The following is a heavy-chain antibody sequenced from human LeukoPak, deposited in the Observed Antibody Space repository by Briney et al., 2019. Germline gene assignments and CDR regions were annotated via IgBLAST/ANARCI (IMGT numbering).Heavy chain of an antibody. V-gene: IGHV3-64D*09. J-gene: IGHJ6*02. CDR3: VKSPSDGLDV. CDR2: ISSHGGST. Sequence: GGSLRLSCSASGFTFISYSMYWVRQAPGKGLEYVSAISSHGGSTYYADSVKGRFTISRDNSKNTLYLQMSSLRPEDTAVYYCVKSPSDGLDVWGQGATVTVSS. CDR1: GFTFISYS.